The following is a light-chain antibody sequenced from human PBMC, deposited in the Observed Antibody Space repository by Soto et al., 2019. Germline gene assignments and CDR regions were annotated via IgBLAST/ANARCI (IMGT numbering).Light chain of an antibody. V-gene: IGKV3-20*01. CDR3: QQFAHPPLYT. CDR1: QNAHSSH. J-gene: IGKJ2*01. Sequence: EIVLTQSPGTLSLSPGERATIACRASQNAHSSHLAWYQQKPGQAPRLLIYATSSRATDIPDRFSGSRSGADFTLTISRLEPEELAVYYWQQFAHPPLYTFGQWTKLEVK. CDR2: ATS.